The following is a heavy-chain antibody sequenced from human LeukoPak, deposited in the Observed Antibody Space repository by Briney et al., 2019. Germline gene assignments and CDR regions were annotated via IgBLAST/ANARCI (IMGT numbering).Heavy chain of an antibody. V-gene: IGHV3-53*01. CDR2: IYSGGST. CDR3: ARAGPIDY. Sequence: PGGSLRLSCAASGFIVSSKYMSWVRQAPGKGLEWVSVIYSGGSTYYVASVEGRFTISRDNSKNTVYLQTNNLKVDDTAVYYCARAGPIDYWGQGTLVTVSS. J-gene: IGHJ4*02. CDR1: GFIVSSKY.